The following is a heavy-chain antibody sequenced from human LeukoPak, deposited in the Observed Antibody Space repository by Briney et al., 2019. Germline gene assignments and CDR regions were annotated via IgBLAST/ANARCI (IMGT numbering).Heavy chain of an antibody. CDR1: GYTFTGYY. D-gene: IGHD3-3*01. J-gene: IGHJ4*02. CDR2: INPNSGGT. V-gene: IGHV1-2*02. CDR3: ARGQYDFWSGYLYYFDY. Sequence: ASVKVSCKASGYTFTGYYMHWVRQAPGQGLEWMGWINPNSGGTNYAQKFQGRVTMTRDTSISTAYMELSSLRSEDTAVYYCARGQYDFWSGYLYYFDYWGQGTLVTVSS.